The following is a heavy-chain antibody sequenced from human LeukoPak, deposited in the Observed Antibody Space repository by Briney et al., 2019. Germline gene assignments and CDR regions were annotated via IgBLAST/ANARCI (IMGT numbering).Heavy chain of an antibody. D-gene: IGHD6-19*01. V-gene: IGHV3-21*01. CDR3: ARGGSSGWYGEGFDY. Sequence: GGSLRLSCAASGFTFSSYSMNWVRQAPGKGLEWVSSISSSSSYIYYADSVKGRFTISRDNAKNSLYLQMNSLRAEDTAVYYCARGGSSGWYGEGFDYWGQGTLVTVSS. CDR1: GFTFSSYS. CDR2: ISSSSSYI. J-gene: IGHJ4*02.